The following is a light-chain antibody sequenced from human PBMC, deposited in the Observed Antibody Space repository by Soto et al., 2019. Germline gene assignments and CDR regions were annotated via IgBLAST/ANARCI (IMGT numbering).Light chain of an antibody. V-gene: IGKV3-20*01. CDR3: QQYAVSPIT. Sequence: EIVFTHSPITPSLSPREGATLSCRASQTVSKNYLAWYQQKAGQAPRLVIYAASTRATGIPDRFSGSGSGTDFTLTISRLEPEDFAVFYCQQYAVSPITFGQGTRLEI. CDR2: AAS. J-gene: IGKJ5*01. CDR1: QTVSKNY.